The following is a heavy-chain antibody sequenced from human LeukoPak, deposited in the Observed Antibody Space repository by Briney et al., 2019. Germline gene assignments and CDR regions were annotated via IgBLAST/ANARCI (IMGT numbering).Heavy chain of an antibody. CDR1: GYTLTELS. D-gene: IGHD6-19*01. CDR3: ATGAPLYSSGWYDLDY. Sequence: ASVKVSCKVSGYTLTELSMHWVRQAPGKGLEWMGGFDPEDGETIYAQKFQGRVTMTEDTSTDTAYMELSSLRSEDTAAYYCATGAPLYSSGWYDLDYWGQGTLVTVSS. J-gene: IGHJ4*02. V-gene: IGHV1-24*01. CDR2: FDPEDGET.